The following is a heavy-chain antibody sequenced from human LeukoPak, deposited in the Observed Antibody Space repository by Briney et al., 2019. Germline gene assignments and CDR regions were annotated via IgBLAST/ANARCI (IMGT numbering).Heavy chain of an antibody. J-gene: IGHJ4*02. D-gene: IGHD3-10*01. Sequence: GGSLRLSCAASGFIFNNYGMHWVRQAPGEGLEWVAFTWYDDSNKYYADSVKGRFTISRDNSKNTLYLQMNSLRAEDTAVYYCARTNTLVRGVIIEPLDYRGQGTLVTVSS. CDR3: ARTNTLVRGVIIEPLDY. V-gene: IGHV3-33*01. CDR2: TWYDDSNK. CDR1: GFIFNNYG.